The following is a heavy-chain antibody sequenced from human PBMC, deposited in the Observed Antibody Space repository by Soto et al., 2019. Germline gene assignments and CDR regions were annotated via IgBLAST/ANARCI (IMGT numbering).Heavy chain of an antibody. V-gene: IGHV3-21*06. CDR3: ARLVASETGYGMDV. CDR2: ITGSSSYI. J-gene: IGHJ6*02. CDR1: CFALSYSF. D-gene: IGHD3-9*01. Sequence: GGSQPVSAASSCFALSYSFIQWVRPAPGKGLEWVSSITGSSSYIFYADSVKGRFTISRDNAKNTVYLQVNSLRAEDTGVYYCARLVASETGYGMDVWGQGTTVNV.